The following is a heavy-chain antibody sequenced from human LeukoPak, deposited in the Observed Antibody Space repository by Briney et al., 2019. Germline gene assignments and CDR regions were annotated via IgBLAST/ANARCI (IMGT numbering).Heavy chain of an antibody. J-gene: IGHJ4*02. CDR2: ISSSSSYI. CDR3: ARDTTSSWYDY. D-gene: IGHD6-13*01. V-gene: IGHV3-21*01. Sequence: PGGSLRLSCAASGFTVSSNYMSWVRQAPGKGLEWVSSISSSSSYIYYADPVKGRFTISRDNAKNSLYLQMNSLRAEDTAVYYCARDTTSSWYDYWGQGTLVTVSS. CDR1: GFTVSSNY.